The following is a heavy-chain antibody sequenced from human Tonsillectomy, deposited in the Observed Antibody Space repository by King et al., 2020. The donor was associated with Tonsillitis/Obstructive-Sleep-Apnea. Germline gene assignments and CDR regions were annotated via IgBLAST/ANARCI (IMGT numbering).Heavy chain of an antibody. D-gene: IGHD3-3*01. CDR3: ARLGHRITIFGVVSPIDY. CDR1: GFTVSSNY. Sequence: VQLVESGGGLVKPGGSLRLSCAASGFTVSSNYMSWVRQAPGKGLEWVSVIYSGGSTYYADSVKGRFTISRDNSKNTRYLQMNSLRAEDTAVYYCARLGHRITIFGVVSPIDYWGQGTLVTVSS. V-gene: IGHV3-66*01. CDR2: IYSGGST. J-gene: IGHJ4*02.